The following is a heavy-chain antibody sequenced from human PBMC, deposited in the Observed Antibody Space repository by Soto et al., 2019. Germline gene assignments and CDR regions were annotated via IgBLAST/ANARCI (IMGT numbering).Heavy chain of an antibody. CDR1: GFTFNKYG. CDR3: AIDVSEDSGTGIADF. V-gene: IGHV3-23*01. J-gene: IGHJ4*02. Sequence: DVQLLESGGDLVQPGGSLRLSCAASGFTFNKYGISWVRQAPGKGLQWVATISGSGKTTEYADSVKGRLTISRDNSRNTVHLQMNSLRVEDTARYYCAIDVSEDSGTGIADFWGQGTLVTVSS. D-gene: IGHD5-12*01. CDR2: ISGSGKTT.